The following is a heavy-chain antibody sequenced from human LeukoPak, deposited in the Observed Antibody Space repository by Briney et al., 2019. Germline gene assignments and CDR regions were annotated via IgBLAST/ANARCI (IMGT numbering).Heavy chain of an antibody. D-gene: IGHD3-10*01. CDR2: ISSSGSTI. J-gene: IGHJ4*02. Sequence: GGSLRLSCAASGFTFSSYEMNWVRQAPGKGLEWVSYISSSGSTIYYADSVKGRFTISRDNSKNRLFLQMNSLRVEDTAVYFCAKTGSRDQGGLDYWGQGTLVTVSS. V-gene: IGHV3-48*03. CDR3: AKTGSRDQGGLDY. CDR1: GFTFSSYE.